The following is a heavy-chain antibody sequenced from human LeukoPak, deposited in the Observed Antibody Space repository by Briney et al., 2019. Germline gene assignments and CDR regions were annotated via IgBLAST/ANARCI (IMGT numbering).Heavy chain of an antibody. CDR2: ISIYNGKI. J-gene: IGHJ3*02. D-gene: IGHD3-22*01. CDR1: GYTFTSYG. CDR3: ARWDYYDSRTFDI. V-gene: IGHV1-18*01. Sequence: ASVKVSCKASGYTFTSYGISWVRQAPGQGLEWMGWISIYNGKINYAQKFQGRVTMTTDTSTSTAYMELRSLRSDDTAAYYCARWDYYDSRTFDIWGQGTMVTVS.